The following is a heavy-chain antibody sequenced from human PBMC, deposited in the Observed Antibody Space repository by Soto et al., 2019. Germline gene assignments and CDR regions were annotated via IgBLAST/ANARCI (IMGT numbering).Heavy chain of an antibody. D-gene: IGHD3-16*01. Sequence: SGPTLVNPTQTLTLTYTFSGFSLTTSGVGVGWIRQPPGKALEWLALIFWNDDERYSPSLKSRLTITKDTSKKQVVLTMTKMAPVETATYYCVHTGHRYDPFGYWGRGKLVTVS. CDR2: IFWNDDE. CDR1: GFSLTTSGVG. CDR3: VHTGHRYDPFGY. J-gene: IGHJ4*02. V-gene: IGHV2-5*01.